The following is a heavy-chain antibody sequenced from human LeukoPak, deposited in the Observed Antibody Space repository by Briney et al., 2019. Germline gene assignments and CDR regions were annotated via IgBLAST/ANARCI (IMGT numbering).Heavy chain of an antibody. CDR1: GGTFSSYA. V-gene: IGHV1-69*06. Sequence: SVKVSCKASGGTFSSYAISWVRQAPGQGLEWMGGIIPIFGTANYAQKFQGRVTITADKSTSTAYMELSSLRSEDTAVYYCGRSPTFGVVIMPSYYYYMDVWGKGTTVTVSS. J-gene: IGHJ6*03. D-gene: IGHD3-3*01. CDR3: GRSPTFGVVIMPSYYYYMDV. CDR2: IIPIFGTA.